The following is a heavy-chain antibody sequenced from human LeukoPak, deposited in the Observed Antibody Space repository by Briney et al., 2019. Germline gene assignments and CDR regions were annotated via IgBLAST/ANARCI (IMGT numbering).Heavy chain of an antibody. CDR2: ISGSGDNT. CDR3: AKGSYYDSSGSFYFDY. D-gene: IGHD3-22*01. Sequence: GGSLRLSCAASGFTFNSYAMSWVRQAPGKGLEWVSGISGSGDNTYYADSVKGRFTISRDNSKNTLYVQVNSLGTEDTAAYYCAKGSYYDSSGSFYFDYWGQGTLVTVSS. J-gene: IGHJ4*02. V-gene: IGHV3-23*01. CDR1: GFTFNSYA.